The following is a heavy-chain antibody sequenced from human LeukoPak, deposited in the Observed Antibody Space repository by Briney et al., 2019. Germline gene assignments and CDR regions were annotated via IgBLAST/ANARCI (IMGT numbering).Heavy chain of an antibody. CDR2: ISWNSGSI. CDR3: AKARTYSSSWDYYFDY. Sequence: PPGGSLRLSCAASGFTFDDYAMHWVRQAPGKGLEWVSGISWNSGSICYADSVKGRFTISRDNAKNSLYLQMNSLRAEDMALYYCAKARTYSSSWDYYFDYWGQGTLVTVSS. D-gene: IGHD6-13*01. CDR1: GFTFDDYA. V-gene: IGHV3-9*03. J-gene: IGHJ4*02.